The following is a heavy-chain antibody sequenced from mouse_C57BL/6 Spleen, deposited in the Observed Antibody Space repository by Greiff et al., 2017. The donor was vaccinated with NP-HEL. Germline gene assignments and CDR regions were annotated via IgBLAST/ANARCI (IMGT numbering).Heavy chain of an antibody. Sequence: EVQLVESGPGLVKPSQSLSLTCSVTGYSITSGYYWNWIRQFPGNKLEWMGYISYDGSNNYNPSLKNRISITRDTSTNQFFLKLNSVTTEDTATYYCARTGTGYFDYWGQGTTLTVSS. D-gene: IGHD4-1*01. V-gene: IGHV3-6*01. CDR3: ARTGTGYFDY. CDR2: ISYDGSN. CDR1: GYSITSGYY. J-gene: IGHJ2*01.